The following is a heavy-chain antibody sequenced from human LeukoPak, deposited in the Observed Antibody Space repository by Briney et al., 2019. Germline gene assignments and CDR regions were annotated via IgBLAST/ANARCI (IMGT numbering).Heavy chain of an antibody. CDR3: ARSAGDYAFDY. CDR1: GYTFTSYA. J-gene: IGHJ4*02. CDR2: INGGNGKT. V-gene: IGHV1-3*01. D-gene: IGHD4-17*01. Sequence: ASVKVSCKASGYTFTSYAMHWVRQAPGQRLEWMGWINGGNGKTKYSQKFQGRVTITRDTSASTAYMELSSLGSEDTAVYYCARSAGDYAFDYWGQGTLVTVSS.